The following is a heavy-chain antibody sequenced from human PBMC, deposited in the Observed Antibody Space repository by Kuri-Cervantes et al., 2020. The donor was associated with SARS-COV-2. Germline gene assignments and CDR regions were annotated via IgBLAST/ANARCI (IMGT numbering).Heavy chain of an antibody. CDR3: AKDHYNDGVTGHLDALDT. CDR1: GLTFSSYG. Sequence: GRPLRFSWPSSGLTFSSYGMHGVGQAPGKGLEWVAFIRYDGSNKYYADSLKGRFTISRKNSRNTLSLKMNSRRAEDTTVYYCAKDHYNDGVTGHLDALDTWGQGTMVTVSS. D-gene: IGHD2-21*02. J-gene: IGHJ3*02. CDR2: IRYDGSNK. V-gene: IGHV3-30*02.